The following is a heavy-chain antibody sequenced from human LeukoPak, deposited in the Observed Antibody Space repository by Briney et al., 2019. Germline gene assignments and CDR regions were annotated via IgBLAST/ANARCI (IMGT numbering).Heavy chain of an antibody. CDR1: GFTFSSYS. CDR3: ARGTVTAPDY. Sequence: GGSLRLSCAASGFTFSSYSMNWVRQAPGKGLEWVSSISSSSSYIYYADSVKGRFTISRDNSKNMLYLQMNSLRAEDTAVYSCARGTVTAPDYWGQGTLVTVSS. CDR2: ISSSSSYI. D-gene: IGHD4-17*01. V-gene: IGHV3-21*04. J-gene: IGHJ4*02.